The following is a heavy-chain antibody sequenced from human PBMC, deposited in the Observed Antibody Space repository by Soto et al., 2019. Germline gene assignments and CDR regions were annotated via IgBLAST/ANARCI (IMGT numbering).Heavy chain of an antibody. Sequence: QVQLVQSGAEVKKPGSSVKVSCKASRGTFSSYAISWVRQSPGQGLEWMGGIIPIFGTANYAQKFQGRVTITADNSTCTVYMALSRLRSEDTAQYYCPRSPPFTIFGVVKGHSYYYGMDVWGQGTTVTVSS. V-gene: IGHV1-69*06. CDR1: RGTFSSYA. CDR2: IIPIFGTA. J-gene: IGHJ6*02. CDR3: PRSPPFTIFGVVKGHSYYYGMDV. D-gene: IGHD3-3*01.